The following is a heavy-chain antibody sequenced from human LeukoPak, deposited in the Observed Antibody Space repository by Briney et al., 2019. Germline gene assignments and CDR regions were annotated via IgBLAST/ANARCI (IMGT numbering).Heavy chain of an antibody. J-gene: IGHJ4*02. CDR1: GYTFTRYH. Sequence: ASVKVSCKASGYTFTRYHMHWVRQAPGQGLEWMGIINPSGGSTSYAQKFQGRVTMTRDTSTSTVYMELSSLRSEDTAVYYCARDCVPTQNYYDSSGYHYDYWGQGTLVTVSS. D-gene: IGHD3-22*01. CDR2: INPSGGST. CDR3: ARDCVPTQNYYDSSGYHYDY. V-gene: IGHV1-46*01.